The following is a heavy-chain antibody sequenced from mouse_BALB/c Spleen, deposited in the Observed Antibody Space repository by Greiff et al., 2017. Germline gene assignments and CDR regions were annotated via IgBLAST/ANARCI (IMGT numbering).Heavy chain of an antibody. CDR1: GYSFTDYA. D-gene: IGHD2-1*01. J-gene: IGHJ4*01. CDR3: SRRGYGNYGEDYYAMDY. V-gene: IGHV1-67*01. Sequence: QVQLQQSGPELVRPGVSVKISCKGSGYSFTDYAMHWVKQSHAKSLEWIGVISTYSGNTNYNQKFKGKATMTVDKSSSTAYMELARLTSEDSAIYYCSRRGYGNYGEDYYAMDYWGQGTSVTVSS. CDR2: ISTYSGNT.